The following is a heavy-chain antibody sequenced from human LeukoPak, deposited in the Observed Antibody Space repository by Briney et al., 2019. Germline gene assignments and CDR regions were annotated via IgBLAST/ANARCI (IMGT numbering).Heavy chain of an antibody. V-gene: IGHV1-8*01. D-gene: IGHD3-10*01. CDR1: GYTFTSYD. CDR2: MNPNSGNT. CDR3: ARDLVYGSGSFCWFDP. J-gene: IGHJ5*02. Sequence: ASVKVSCKASGYTFTSYDINWVRQATGQGLEWMGWMNPNSGNTGYAQKFQGRVTMTRNTSISTAYMELSSLRSEDTAVYYCARDLVYGSGSFCWFDPWGQGTLVTVSS.